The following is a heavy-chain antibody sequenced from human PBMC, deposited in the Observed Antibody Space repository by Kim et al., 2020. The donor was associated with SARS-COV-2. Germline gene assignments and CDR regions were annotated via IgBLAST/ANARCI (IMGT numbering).Heavy chain of an antibody. CDR2: ISYDGSNK. CDR3: AKNAPLNETVRFRAWGVMDV. Sequence: GGSLRLSCAASGFTFSSYGMHWVRQAPGKGLEWVAVISYDGSNKYYADSVKGRFTISRDNSKNTLYLQMNSLRAEDTAVYYCAKNAPLNETVRFRAWGVMDVWGQGTTVTVSS. D-gene: IGHD3-3*01. J-gene: IGHJ6*02. CDR1: GFTFSSYG. V-gene: IGHV3-30*18.